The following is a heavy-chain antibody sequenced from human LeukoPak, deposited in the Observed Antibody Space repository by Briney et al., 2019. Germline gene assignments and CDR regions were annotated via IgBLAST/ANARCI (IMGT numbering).Heavy chain of an antibody. Sequence: GGSLRLSCSASGFSFSSYGMHWVRQAPGKGLEWVGAISHDGNNKYYADSVKGRFTISRDNSKNALYLEMNSLRAEDTAMYYCAKDPSYCSGGRCYGHAPGYWGQGTLVTVSS. CDR2: ISHDGNNK. CDR3: AKDPSYCSGGRCYGHAPGY. J-gene: IGHJ4*02. CDR1: GFSFSSYG. V-gene: IGHV3-30*18. D-gene: IGHD2-15*01.